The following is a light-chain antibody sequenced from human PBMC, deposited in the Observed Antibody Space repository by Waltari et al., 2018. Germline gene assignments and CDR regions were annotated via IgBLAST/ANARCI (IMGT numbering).Light chain of an antibody. Sequence: DIQMTQSPSTLSASVGDRVTITCRASQSISSWLAWYQQKPGKAPKLLIYKASSLESGVPSRFSGSGSETEFTLTISSLQPDDFATYFCQQYFRGPISFGPGTKLEMK. V-gene: IGKV1-5*03. CDR3: QQYFRGPIS. J-gene: IGKJ3*01. CDR1: QSISSW. CDR2: KAS.